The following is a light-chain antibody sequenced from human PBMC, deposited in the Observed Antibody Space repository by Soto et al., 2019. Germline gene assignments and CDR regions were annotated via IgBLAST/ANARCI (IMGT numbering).Light chain of an antibody. J-gene: IGLJ1*01. CDR2: EVT. CDR1: SSDVDKYNH. V-gene: IGLV2-18*01. CDR3: NLYTSSNTYV. Sequence: SVLTQPPSVSGSPGQSVTISCTGTSSDVDKYNHVSWYQQSPGTAPKLIIYEVTSRPSGVPDRLSGSKSGNTASLTISGLQAEDEADYYCNLYTSSNTYVFGTGTRSPS.